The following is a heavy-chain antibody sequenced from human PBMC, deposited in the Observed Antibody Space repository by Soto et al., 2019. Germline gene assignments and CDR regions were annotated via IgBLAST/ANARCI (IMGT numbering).Heavy chain of an antibody. CDR1: GFTFNKYG. Sequence: GGSLRRSCAASGFTFNKYGMNWVCQAPGKGLEWVSGISCSAGTRYYAYSVKGRCTISRDRSEDTRYLQINSLRPEDTARYYSAPSPVYGGTGYNRDGVDVWGQRTLVIV. CDR2: ISCSAGTR. V-gene: IGHV3-23*01. J-gene: IGHJ3*01. D-gene: IGHD3-9*01. CDR3: APSPVYGGTGYNRDGVDV.